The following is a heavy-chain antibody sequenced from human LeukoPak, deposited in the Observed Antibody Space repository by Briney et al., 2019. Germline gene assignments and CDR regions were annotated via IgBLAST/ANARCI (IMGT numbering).Heavy chain of an antibody. CDR3: ARGTVYSSSPLHYYYYMDV. CDR2: IYFTGNT. V-gene: IGHV4-39*07. J-gene: IGHJ6*03. D-gene: IGHD6-6*01. Sequence: PSETLSHTCTVSGDSINTDGYYWGWIRQPPGKGLEWIGSIYFTGNTYYNPSPRSRVTISVDTSKNQFSLKLNSVTAADTAVYFCARGTVYSSSPLHYYYYMDVWGKGATVTVSS. CDR1: GDSINTDGYY.